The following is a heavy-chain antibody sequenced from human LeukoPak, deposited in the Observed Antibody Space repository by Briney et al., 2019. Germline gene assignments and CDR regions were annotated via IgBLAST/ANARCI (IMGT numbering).Heavy chain of an antibody. Sequence: GGSLRLSCAASGFTFSNYAMSWVHQAPGKGLEWVSTIVGSGDTTYYADSVKGRFTISRDNSKSTLFLQMNSLRAEDTAVYYCAKRHTSGWFYFDYWGQGTLVTVSA. D-gene: IGHD6-19*01. J-gene: IGHJ4*02. V-gene: IGHV3-23*01. CDR1: GFTFSNYA. CDR3: AKRHTSGWFYFDY. CDR2: IVGSGDTT.